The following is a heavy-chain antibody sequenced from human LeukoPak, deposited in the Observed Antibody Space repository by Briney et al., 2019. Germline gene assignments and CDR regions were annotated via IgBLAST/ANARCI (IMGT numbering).Heavy chain of an antibody. D-gene: IGHD3-10*01. Sequence: KPSQTLSLTCTVSGGSINSGGYYWSWIRQHPGKGLEWIGYIYYSGSTYYNPSLKSRVTISVDTSKNQFSLKLSSVTAADTAVYYCARTGITMVRGVIINPQNYFDYWGQGTLVTVSS. J-gene: IGHJ4*02. V-gene: IGHV4-31*03. CDR2: IYYSGST. CDR1: GGSINSGGYY. CDR3: ARTGITMVRGVIINPQNYFDY.